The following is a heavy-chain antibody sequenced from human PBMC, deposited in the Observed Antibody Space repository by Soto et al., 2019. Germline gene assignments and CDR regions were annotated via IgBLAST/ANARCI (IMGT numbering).Heavy chain of an antibody. CDR2: FDPEDGET. D-gene: IGHD3-10*01. V-gene: IGHV1-24*01. CDR3: ATDIYYGSGRDY. Sequence: ASVKVSCKVSGYTLTELSMHCVRQAPGKGLEWMGGFDPEDGETIYAQKFQGRVTMTEDTSTDTAYMELSSLRSEDTAVYYCATDIYYGSGRDYWGQGTLVTVSS. J-gene: IGHJ4*02. CDR1: GYTLTELS.